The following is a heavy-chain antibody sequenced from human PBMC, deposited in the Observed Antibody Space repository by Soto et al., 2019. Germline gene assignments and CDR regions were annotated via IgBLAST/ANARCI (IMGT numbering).Heavy chain of an antibody. Sequence: TSETLSLTCTVSGGSISSYYWSWIRQPPGKGLEWIGYIYYSGSTNYNPSLKSRVTISVDTSKNQFSLKLSSVTAADTAVYYCARARDSSGYYQIDYWGQGTLVTVSS. CDR1: GGSISSYY. V-gene: IGHV4-59*01. D-gene: IGHD3-22*01. CDR2: IYYSGST. CDR3: ARARDSSGYYQIDY. J-gene: IGHJ4*02.